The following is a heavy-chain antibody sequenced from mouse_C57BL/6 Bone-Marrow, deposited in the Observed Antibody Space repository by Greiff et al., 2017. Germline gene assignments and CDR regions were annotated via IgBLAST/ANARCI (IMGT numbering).Heavy chain of an antibody. J-gene: IGHJ2*01. CDR3: ASRTSLRFDY. V-gene: IGHV1-50*01. CDR2: IDPSDSYT. CDR1: GYTFTSYW. Sequence: QVQLKQPGAELVKPGASVKLSCKASGYTFTSYWMQWVKQRPGQGLEWIGEIDPSDSYTNYNQKFKGKATLTVDTSSSTAYMQLSSLTSEDSAVYYCASRTSLRFDYWGQGTTLTVS. D-gene: IGHD2-12*01.